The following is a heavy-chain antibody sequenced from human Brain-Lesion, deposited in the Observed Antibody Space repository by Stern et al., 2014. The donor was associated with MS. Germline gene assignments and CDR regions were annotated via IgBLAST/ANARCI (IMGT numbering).Heavy chain of an antibody. V-gene: IGHV1-24*01. J-gene: IGHJ4*02. CDR1: GYTLTELS. CDR3: ATLSPGAGGNYYRHFDY. CDR2: FDPEDGET. Sequence: VQLLESGAEVKKPGASVKVSCKVSGYTLTELSMHWVRQAPRKGLEWMGGFDPEDGETIHAQKFQGRVTMTEDTSTDTAYMELSSLRSEDTAVYYCATLSPGAGGNYYRHFDYWGQGTLVTVSS. D-gene: IGHD1-26*01.